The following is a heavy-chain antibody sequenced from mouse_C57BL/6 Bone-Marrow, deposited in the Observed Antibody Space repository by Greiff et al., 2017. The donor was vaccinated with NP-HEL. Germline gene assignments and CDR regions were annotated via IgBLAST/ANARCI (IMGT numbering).Heavy chain of an antibody. CDR2: IYPGGGYT. Sequence: QVHVKQSGAELVRPGTSVKMSCKASGYTFTNYWIGWAKQRPGHGLEWIGDIYPGGGYTNYNEKFKGKATLTADKSSSTAYMQFSSLTSEDSAIYYCARTLYWYFDVWGTGTTVTVSS. CDR1: GYTFTNYW. CDR3: ARTLYWYFDV. J-gene: IGHJ1*03. V-gene: IGHV1-63*01.